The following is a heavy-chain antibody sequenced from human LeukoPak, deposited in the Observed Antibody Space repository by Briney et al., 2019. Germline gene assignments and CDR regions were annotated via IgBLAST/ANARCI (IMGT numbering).Heavy chain of an antibody. D-gene: IGHD3-22*01. CDR3: ARCVKGYDSSGYYCWWFDP. J-gene: IGHJ5*02. CDR2: IYHSGST. Sequence: SETLSLTCAVSGGSISSGGYSWSWIRQPPGKGLEWIGYIYHSGSTYYNPSVKSRVAISVDTSKSQFSLKLSSVTAADTAVYYCARCVKGYDSSGYYCWWFDPWGQGTLVTVSS. CDR1: GGSISSGGYS. V-gene: IGHV4-30-2*01.